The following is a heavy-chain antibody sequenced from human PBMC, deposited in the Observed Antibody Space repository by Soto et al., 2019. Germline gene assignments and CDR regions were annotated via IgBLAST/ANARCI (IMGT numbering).Heavy chain of an antibody. V-gene: IGHV1-69*06. CDR3: ASLVLAARWHTHDAFDI. J-gene: IGHJ3*02. CDR2: IIPIFGTA. CDR1: GGSFRSYA. D-gene: IGHD6-6*01. Sequence: SVKVCCKGSGGSFRSYASSWVRQAPGQGLEWMGGIIPIFGTANYAQKFQGRVTITADKSTSTAYMELSSLRSEYTAVYYCASLVLAARWHTHDAFDIWREGTIVTVS.